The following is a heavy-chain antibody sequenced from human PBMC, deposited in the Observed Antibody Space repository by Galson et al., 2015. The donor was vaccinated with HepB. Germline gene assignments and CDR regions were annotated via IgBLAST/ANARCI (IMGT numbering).Heavy chain of an antibody. D-gene: IGHD3-22*01. CDR2: IVVGSGNT. CDR1: GFTFTSYA. J-gene: IGHJ6*02. CDR3: AADQLNSRGSSWDYYYGMDV. Sequence: SVKVSCKASGFTFTSYAVQWVRQARGQRLEWIGWIVVGSGNTNYAQKFQERVTITRDMSTSTAYMELSSLRSEDTAVYYCAADQLNSRGSSWDYYYGMDVGGQGTTVTVSS. V-gene: IGHV1-58*01.